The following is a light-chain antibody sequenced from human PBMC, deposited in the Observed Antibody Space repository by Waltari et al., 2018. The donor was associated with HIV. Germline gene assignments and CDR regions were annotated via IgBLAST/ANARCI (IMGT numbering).Light chain of an antibody. CDR3: CSYAGTSTYV. V-gene: IGLV2-23*02. CDR2: AVT. CDR1: SSDVASYNL. Sequence: QSALTQPASVSGSPGQSITISCTGTSSDVASYNLVSWYQPHPGKAPKVMIYAVTKRPSGVSGRFSGSKSGNTASLTISGLQAEDEADYYCCSYAGTSTYVFGTGTKVTVL. J-gene: IGLJ1*01.